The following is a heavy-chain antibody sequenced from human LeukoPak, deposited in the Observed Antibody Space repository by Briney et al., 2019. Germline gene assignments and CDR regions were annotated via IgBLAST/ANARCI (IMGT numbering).Heavy chain of an antibody. CDR2: IYSDGNT. J-gene: IGHJ3*02. Sequence: GGSLRLSCAASGFYVSRNYMSWVRQAPGKGLEWISVIYSDGNTYYADFVKGRFTISRDKSKNTVFLQMNSLRDEDTAIFYCARGRLDGFDIWGQGTMVTVSS. CDR3: ARGRLDGFDI. CDR1: GFYVSRNY. V-gene: IGHV3-53*01.